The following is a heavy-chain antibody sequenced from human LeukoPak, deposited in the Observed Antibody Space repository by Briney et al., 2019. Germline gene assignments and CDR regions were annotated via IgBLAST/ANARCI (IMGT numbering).Heavy chain of an antibody. V-gene: IGHV4-59*10. D-gene: IGHD6-13*01. CDR1: GGSFSGYY. CDR2: IYSTGST. Sequence: SETLSLTCAVYGGSFSGYYWSWIRQPAGKGLEWIGRIYSTGSTNYSPSLKSRVTMSVDKSKNQFSLNLSSVAAADTAVYYCARGIADPYSFDSWGQGTLVTVSS. CDR3: ARGIADPYSFDS. J-gene: IGHJ4*02.